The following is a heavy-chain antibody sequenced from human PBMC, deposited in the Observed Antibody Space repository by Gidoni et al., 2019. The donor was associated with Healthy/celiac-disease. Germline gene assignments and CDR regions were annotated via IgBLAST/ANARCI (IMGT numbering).Heavy chain of an antibody. Sequence: EVQMVESGGGLVQPGGSLRLSCEASGFTFSSYWVSWVRQAPGKGVGWGANIKQDGSEKYYVDSVKGRFTISRDNAKNSLYLQMNSLRAEDTAVYYCARPGKGYCSSTSCHFDYWGQGTLVTVSS. J-gene: IGHJ4*02. CDR3: ARPGKGYCSSTSCHFDY. V-gene: IGHV3-7*01. CDR1: GFTFSSYW. D-gene: IGHD2-2*01. CDR2: IKQDGSEK.